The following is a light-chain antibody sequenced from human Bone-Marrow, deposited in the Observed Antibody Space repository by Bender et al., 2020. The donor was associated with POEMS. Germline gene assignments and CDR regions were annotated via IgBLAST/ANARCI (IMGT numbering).Light chain of an antibody. CDR3: QSSDTRTVM. Sequence: NFLLTQPHSVSGSPGKTLTISCTRSSGSIASNYVQWYQQRPGGAPKIVIFEDSQRPSGVPDRFSGSIDSSSNSASLTISGLKTEDEADYYCQSSDTRTVMFGGGTKVTVL. CDR1: SGSIASNY. V-gene: IGLV6-57*04. J-gene: IGLJ3*02. CDR2: EDS.